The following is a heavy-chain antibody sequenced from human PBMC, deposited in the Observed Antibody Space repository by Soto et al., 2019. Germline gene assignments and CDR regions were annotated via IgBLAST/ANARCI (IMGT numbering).Heavy chain of an antibody. V-gene: IGHV3-74*01. J-gene: IGHJ4*02. CDR1: GYTFSSYW. CDR3: ARVMANLPWYFDY. CDR2: VNGDGSST. D-gene: IGHD2-8*01. Sequence: GSLRLSCAASGYTFSSYWMHWVRQAPGKGLVWVSRVNGDGSSTSYADPVKGRFTISRDNAKNTVHLQMDSLRAEDTAVYYCARVMANLPWYFDYWGQGTLVTVS.